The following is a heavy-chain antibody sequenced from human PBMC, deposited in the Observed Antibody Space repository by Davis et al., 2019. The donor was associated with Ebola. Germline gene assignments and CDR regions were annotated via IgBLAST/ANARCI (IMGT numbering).Heavy chain of an antibody. D-gene: IGHD3-3*01. CDR2: VYYGGST. CDR1: GGSIITTTHY. CDR3: ARIAIFGVITPDV. V-gene: IGHV4-39*01. J-gene: IGHJ6*02. Sequence: MPSETLSLTCTVSGGSIITTTHYWGWIRQPPGKGLEYIGSVYYGGSTYYNPSLKSRVTMSVDTSKNQFSLKLSSVTAADRAVYYCARIAIFGVITPDVWGQGTMVTVSS.